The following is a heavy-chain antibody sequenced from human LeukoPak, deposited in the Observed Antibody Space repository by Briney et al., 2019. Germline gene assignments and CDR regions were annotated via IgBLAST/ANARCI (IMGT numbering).Heavy chain of an antibody. D-gene: IGHD3-10*01. CDR2: IWYDGSNK. J-gene: IGHJ6*02. CDR1: GFTFSSYG. V-gene: IGHV3-33*01. CDR3: ASGEPREGMDA. Sequence: PGRSLRLSCAASGFTFSSYGMHWVRQAPGKGLEWVAVIWYDGSNKYYADSVKGRFTISRDNSKNTLYLQMNSLRAEDTAVYYCASGEPREGMDAWGQGTTVTVSS.